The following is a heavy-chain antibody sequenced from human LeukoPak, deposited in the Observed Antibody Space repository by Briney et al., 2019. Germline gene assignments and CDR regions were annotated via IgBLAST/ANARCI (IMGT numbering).Heavy chain of an antibody. CDR1: TSSISAYY. CDR3: ASSSGRLLSLGYFDS. Sequence: SETLSLTCTVSTSSISAYYWTWMRQPPGKGLEWIGYIYYSDSTTYNPSLKSRATMSVDASKNQFSLKLSSVTAADTAVYYCASSSGRLLSLGYFDSWGQGTLVTVSS. D-gene: IGHD3-16*01. J-gene: IGHJ4*02. CDR2: IYYSDST. V-gene: IGHV4-59*01.